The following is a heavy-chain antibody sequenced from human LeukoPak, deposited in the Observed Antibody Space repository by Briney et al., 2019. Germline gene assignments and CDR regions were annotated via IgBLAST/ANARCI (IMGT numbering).Heavy chain of an antibody. V-gene: IGHV4-59*01. D-gene: IGHD6-19*01. CDR3: ARLKNKQWLVPHYYYGMDV. J-gene: IGHJ6*02. Sequence: SETLSLTCTVSGGSISSYYWSWIRQPPGKGLEWIGYIYYSGSTNYNPSLKSRVTISVDTSKNQFSLKLSSVTAADTAVYYYARLKNKQWLVPHYYYGMDVWGQGTTVTVSS. CDR2: IYYSGST. CDR1: GGSISSYY.